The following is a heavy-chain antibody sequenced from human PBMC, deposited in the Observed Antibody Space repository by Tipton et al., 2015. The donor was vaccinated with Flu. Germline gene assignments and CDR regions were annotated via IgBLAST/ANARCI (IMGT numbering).Heavy chain of an antibody. CDR2: IYTSGNT. CDR3: ARYTSSWDPPRD. J-gene: IGHJ1*01. CDR1: GGSLSGYY. V-gene: IGHV4-4*07. D-gene: IGHD6-13*01. Sequence: TLSLTCNVSGGSLSGYYWSWIRQPAGKGLEWIGRIYTSGNTNYSPSLKSRVTMSVDTSKNQFSLKLSSMTAADTAVYYCARYTSSWDPPRDWGQGTLVTVSS.